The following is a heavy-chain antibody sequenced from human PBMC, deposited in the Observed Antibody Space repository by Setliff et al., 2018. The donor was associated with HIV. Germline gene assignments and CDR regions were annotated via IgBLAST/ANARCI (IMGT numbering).Heavy chain of an antibody. CDR1: GGSISSSSYY. Sequence: SETLSLTCTVSGGSISSSSYYWGWIRQPPGKGLEWIGSIYYSGSTYYNPSLKSRVTISVDTSKNQFSLKLSSVTAADTAVYYCARQRTFETGIVAVIPYYFDYWGQGTLVTVSS. V-gene: IGHV4-39*07. CDR3: ARQRTFETGIVAVIPYYFDY. J-gene: IGHJ4*02. D-gene: IGHD3-22*01. CDR2: IYYSGST.